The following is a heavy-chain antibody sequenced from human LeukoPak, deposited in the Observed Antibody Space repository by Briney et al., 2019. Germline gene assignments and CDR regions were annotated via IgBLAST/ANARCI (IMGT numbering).Heavy chain of an antibody. CDR3: ARSGGGGATIPDAFDI. CDR1: GFTFSDYY. D-gene: IGHD1-26*01. Sequence: KTGGSLRLSCAASGFTFSDYYMSWIRQAPGKGLEWVSYISSSSSYTNYADSVKGRFTISRDNAKNSLYLQMNSLRAEDTAVYYCARSGGGGATIPDAFDIWGQGTMVTVSS. CDR2: ISSSSSYT. V-gene: IGHV3-11*06. J-gene: IGHJ3*02.